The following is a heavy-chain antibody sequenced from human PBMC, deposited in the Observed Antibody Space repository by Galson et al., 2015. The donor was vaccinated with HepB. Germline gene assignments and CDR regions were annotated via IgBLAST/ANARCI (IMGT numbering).Heavy chain of an antibody. CDR2: ISYDGNIK. Sequence: SLRLYCAASGFTFSDYAMHWVRQAPGKGLEWVAIISYDGNIKYFADSVKGRFTISRDDSKNTLYLQMDSLRPEDTAVYYCAREGGCTNGVCYGSDSWGQGTLVTVSS. CDR1: GFTFSDYA. CDR3: AREGGCTNGVCYGSDS. J-gene: IGHJ4*02. V-gene: IGHV3-30-3*01. D-gene: IGHD2-8*01.